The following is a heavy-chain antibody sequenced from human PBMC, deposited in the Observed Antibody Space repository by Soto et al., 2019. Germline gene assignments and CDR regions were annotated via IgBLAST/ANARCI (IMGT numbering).Heavy chain of an antibody. Sequence: SETLSLTCTVTGGAISSASYYWGWIRQTPGKGLEWLGSIFYNGSTNYNPSLKSRLTMSVDSSKDQFSLKLRSVTAADTAVYFCARNGYDTSNHHFDPWRQGSLVT. CDR3: ARNGYDTSNHHFDP. CDR2: IFYNGST. D-gene: IGHD3-22*01. V-gene: IGHV4-39*01. J-gene: IGHJ5*02. CDR1: GGAISSASYY.